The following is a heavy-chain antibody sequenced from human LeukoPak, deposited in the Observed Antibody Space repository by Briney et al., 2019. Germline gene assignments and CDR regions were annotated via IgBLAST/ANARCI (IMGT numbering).Heavy chain of an antibody. CDR1: GFSFSTYG. J-gene: IGHJ6*02. CDR3: AKDSRYYYYGLDV. Sequence: PGGSLRLSCADSGFSFSTYGMSWVRQAPGKGLEWVSGIPTSGGITYYADSVKGRFTISRDNSKNTLYLQMNSLRVEDTAIYYCAKDSRYYYYGLDVWGQGTTVTVSS. CDR2: IPTSGGIT. V-gene: IGHV3-23*01.